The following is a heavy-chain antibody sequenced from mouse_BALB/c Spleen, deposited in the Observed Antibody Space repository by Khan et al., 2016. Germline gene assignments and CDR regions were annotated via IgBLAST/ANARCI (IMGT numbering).Heavy chain of an antibody. CDR3: ASYLLNYFDY. CDR2: ISYSGIT. J-gene: IGHJ2*01. CDR1: GDSITSGY. V-gene: IGHV3-8*02. D-gene: IGHD2-1*01. Sequence: EVQLQESGPSLVKPSQTLSLTCSVTGDSITSGYWNWIRQFPGNKLEYMGYISYSGITYYSPSLKSRISITRDTSKNQYFLHLSSVTTEDTATYFCASYLLNYFDYWGQGTTLTVSS.